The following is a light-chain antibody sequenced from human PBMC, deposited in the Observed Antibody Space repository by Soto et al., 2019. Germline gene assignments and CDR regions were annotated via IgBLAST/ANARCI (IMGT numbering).Light chain of an antibody. CDR2: DAS. V-gene: IGKV1-9*01. Sequence: DIQMTQSPSTLSASVGDRVTITCRASQGISSYLAWYQQKPGKAPKLLIYDASTLHSGVPSRFSGGGSGTDFTLTISSLQPEDFATYYCQQVNVYPSTFGGGTKVDIK. CDR1: QGISSY. J-gene: IGKJ4*01. CDR3: QQVNVYPST.